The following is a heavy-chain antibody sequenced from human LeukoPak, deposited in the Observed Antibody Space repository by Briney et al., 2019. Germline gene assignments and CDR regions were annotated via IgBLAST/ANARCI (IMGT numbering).Heavy chain of an antibody. CDR2: ISGSGART. CDR1: GFTFSSYA. V-gene: IGHV3-23*01. D-gene: IGHD5-12*01. J-gene: IGHJ4*02. CDR3: AKEGATEGPSSFDY. Sequence: GGSLRLSCAASGFTFSSYAMSWVRQAPGKGLEWVSAISGSGARTFYADSVKGRFTTSRDNSKDTMDLQMNSLRVEDTAVYYCAKEGATEGPSSFDYWGQGTLVTASS.